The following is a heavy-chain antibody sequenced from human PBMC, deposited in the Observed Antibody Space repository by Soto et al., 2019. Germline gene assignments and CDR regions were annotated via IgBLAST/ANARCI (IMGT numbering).Heavy chain of an antibody. CDR3: ARGRGRRTMVRGVMIRYFDL. Sequence: ASVKVSCKASGYAFTSYAMHWVRQAPGQRLEWMGWINAGNGNTKYSQKFQGRVTITRDTSASTAYMELSSLRSEDTAVYYCARGRGRRTMVRGVMIRYFDLWGRGTLVTVSS. CDR1: GYAFTSYA. D-gene: IGHD3-10*01. J-gene: IGHJ2*01. V-gene: IGHV1-3*01. CDR2: INAGNGNT.